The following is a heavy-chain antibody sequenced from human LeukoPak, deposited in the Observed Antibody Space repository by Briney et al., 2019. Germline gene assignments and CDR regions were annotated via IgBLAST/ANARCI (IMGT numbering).Heavy chain of an antibody. J-gene: IGHJ5*02. Sequence: SGTLSLTCAVSGGSISSSNWWSWVRQPPGKGLEWIGEIYHSGSTNYNPSLKSRVTISVDKSKNQFSLKLSSVTAADTAVYYCARESTTVTISTYNWFDPWGQGTLVTVSS. V-gene: IGHV4-4*02. D-gene: IGHD4-17*01. CDR3: ARESTTVTISTYNWFDP. CDR1: GGSISSSNW. CDR2: IYHSGST.